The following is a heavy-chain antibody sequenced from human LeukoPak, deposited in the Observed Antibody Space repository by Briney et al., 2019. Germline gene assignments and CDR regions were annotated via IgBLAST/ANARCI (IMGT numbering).Heavy chain of an antibody. J-gene: IGHJ5*02. CDR3: ARDRFHCSGGSCYSNWFDP. V-gene: IGHV1-46*01. D-gene: IGHD2-15*01. CDR1: GYTFTSYY. Sequence: ASVKVSCKASGYTFTSYYMHWVRQAPGQGLEWMGIINPSGGSTSYAQKFQGRVTMTRDMSTSTVYMELSSLRSEDTAVYYCARDRFHCSGGSCYSNWFDPWGQGTLVTVSS. CDR2: INPSGGST.